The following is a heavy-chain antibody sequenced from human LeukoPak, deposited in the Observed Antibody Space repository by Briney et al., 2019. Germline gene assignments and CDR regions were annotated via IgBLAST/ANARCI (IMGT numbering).Heavy chain of an antibody. Sequence: ASVKVSCKASGYTFTSYDINWVRQTTGQGLEWMGWMNPNSGNTGYAQKFQGRVTITGNTSITRAYMELSRLMSEDRPGYYCASRQYGSRSPLYYWGQGTLVTVSS. CDR3: ASRQYGSRSPLYY. D-gene: IGHD3-10*01. CDR1: GYTFTSYD. J-gene: IGHJ4*02. CDR2: MNPNSGNT. V-gene: IGHV1-8*03.